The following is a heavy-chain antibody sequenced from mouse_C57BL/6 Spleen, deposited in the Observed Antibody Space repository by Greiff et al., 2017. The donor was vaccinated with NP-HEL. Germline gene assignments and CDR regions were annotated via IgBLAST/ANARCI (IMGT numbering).Heavy chain of an antibody. Sequence: EVQLQQSGTVLARPGASVKMSCKTSGYTFTSYWMHWVKQRPGQGLEWIGAIYPGNSDTSYNQKFKGKAKLTAVTSASTAYMELSSLTNEDSAVYYCTRRILLDYYGSSYGAMDYWGQGTSVTVSS. V-gene: IGHV1-5*01. CDR3: TRRILLDYYGSSYGAMDY. CDR2: IYPGNSDT. CDR1: GYTFTSYW. J-gene: IGHJ4*01. D-gene: IGHD1-1*01.